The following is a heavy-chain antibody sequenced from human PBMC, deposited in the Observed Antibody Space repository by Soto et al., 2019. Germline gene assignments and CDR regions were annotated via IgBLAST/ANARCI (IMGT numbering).Heavy chain of an antibody. CDR2: IWYDGSNK. Sequence: QVQLVESGGGVVQPGRSLRLSCAASGFTFSSYGMHWVRQAPGKGLEWVAVIWYDGSNKYYADSVKGRFTISRDNSKNTLYLQMNSVRAEDTAVYYCARERSDNWFDPWGQGTLVTVSS. CDR1: GFTFSSYG. D-gene: IGHD3-10*01. CDR3: ARERSDNWFDP. V-gene: IGHV3-33*01. J-gene: IGHJ5*02.